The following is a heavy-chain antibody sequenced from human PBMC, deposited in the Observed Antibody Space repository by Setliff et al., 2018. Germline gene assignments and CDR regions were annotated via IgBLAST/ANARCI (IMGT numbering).Heavy chain of an antibody. CDR1: GGSICSSSYY. Sequence: PSETLSLTCTVSGGSICSSSYYWGWIRQPPGKGPEWIGSICYSGSTYYNPSLKSRVTISVDTSKNQFSLKLSSVTAADTAVYYCARAEYYYGSGSFHPYYMDVWGQGTTVTVSS. CDR3: ARAEYYYGSGSFHPYYMDV. CDR2: ICYSGST. D-gene: IGHD3-10*01. J-gene: IGHJ6*03. V-gene: IGHV4-39*07.